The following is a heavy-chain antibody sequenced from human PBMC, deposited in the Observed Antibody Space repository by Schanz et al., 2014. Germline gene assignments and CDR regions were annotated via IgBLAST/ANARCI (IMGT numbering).Heavy chain of an antibody. V-gene: IGHV3-74*01. CDR2: TSHDGSFT. D-gene: IGHD4-17*01. J-gene: IGHJ4*02. CDR1: GFNFSSHW. Sequence: DVQLVESGGTLVRPGGSLRLSCAASGFNFSSHWMTWVRQAPGKGLVWVSRTSHDGSFTTFADSVKGRFTISRDNARNTLYLQMNSLRAEDTAVYYCTRDTDYHFDYWGQGTLVTVSS. CDR3: TRDTDYHFDY.